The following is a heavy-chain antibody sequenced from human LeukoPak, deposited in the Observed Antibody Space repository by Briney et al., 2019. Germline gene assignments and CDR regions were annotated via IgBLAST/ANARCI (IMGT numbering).Heavy chain of an antibody. J-gene: IGHJ4*02. CDR3: AKDRGGNYLFYLDY. Sequence: GGSLRLSCAASGFTFSNYAMTWVRQAPGKGLEWVSGIRGSGGSTYYADSVKGRFTISRDNSKNTLYLQMNSLRAEDTAVYYCAKDRGGNYLFYLDYWGQGTLVTVSS. V-gene: IGHV3-23*01. D-gene: IGHD1-26*01. CDR2: IRGSGGST. CDR1: GFTFSNYA.